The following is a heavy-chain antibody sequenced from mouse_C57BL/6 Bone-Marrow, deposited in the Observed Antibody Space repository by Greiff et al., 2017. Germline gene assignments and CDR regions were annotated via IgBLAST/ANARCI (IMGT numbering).Heavy chain of an antibody. D-gene: IGHD1-1*01. Sequence: QVQLQQPGAELVKPGASVKLSCKASGYTFTSYWMHWVKQRPGRGLEWIGRIEPNRGGYKHNEMFTSKATLTVDKPSSTADMQLSSLTSEDSAVYYCARGSSYAYYYAMDYWGQGTSVTGSS. CDR2: IEPNRGGY. J-gene: IGHJ4*01. CDR3: ARGSSYAYYYAMDY. V-gene: IGHV1-72*01. CDR1: GYTFTSYW.